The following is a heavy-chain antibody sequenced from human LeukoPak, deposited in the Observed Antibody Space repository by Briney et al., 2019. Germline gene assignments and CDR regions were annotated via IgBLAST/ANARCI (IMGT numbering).Heavy chain of an antibody. D-gene: IGHD1-26*01. Sequence: ASVKVSCKASGYTFTGYYMHWVRQAPGQGLEWMGWINPNSGGTNYAQKFQGRVTMTRDTSISTAYMELSRLRSDDTAVYYCARDRTSAVGATTTPYYYMDVWGKGTTVTVSS. CDR2: INPNSGGT. CDR3: ARDRTSAVGATTTPYYYMDV. V-gene: IGHV1-2*02. CDR1: GYTFTGYY. J-gene: IGHJ6*03.